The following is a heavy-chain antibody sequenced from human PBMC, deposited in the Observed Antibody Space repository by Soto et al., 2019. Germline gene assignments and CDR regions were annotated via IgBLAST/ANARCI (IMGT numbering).Heavy chain of an antibody. CDR2: ISSSSSTI. V-gene: IGHV3-48*02. CDR3: ARPYYYDSSGYYLTDAFDI. CDR1: GFTFSSYS. D-gene: IGHD3-22*01. J-gene: IGHJ3*02. Sequence: GGSLRLSCAASGFTFSSYSMNWVRQAPGKGLEWVSYISSSSSTIYYADSVKGRFTISRDNAKDSLYLQMNSLRDEDTAVYYCARPYYYDSSGYYLTDAFDIWGQGTMVTVSS.